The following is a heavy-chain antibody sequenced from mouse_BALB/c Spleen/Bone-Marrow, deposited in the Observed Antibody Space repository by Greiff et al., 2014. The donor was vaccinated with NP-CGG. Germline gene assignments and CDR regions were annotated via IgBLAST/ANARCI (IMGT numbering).Heavy chain of an antibody. CDR1: GYTFTSYW. Sequence: QVQLQQPGAELAKPGASVKMSCKASGYTFTSYWMPWVKQRPGQGLEWIGYINPSSGYTEYNQKFRDKATLTADESSSTAYMQMTSLTSEDTAVYYCTRRGGCGAYYAMDYWGQGTSVTVSS. CDR3: TRRGGCGAYYAMDY. CDR2: INPSSGYT. V-gene: IGHV1-7*01. J-gene: IGHJ4*01.